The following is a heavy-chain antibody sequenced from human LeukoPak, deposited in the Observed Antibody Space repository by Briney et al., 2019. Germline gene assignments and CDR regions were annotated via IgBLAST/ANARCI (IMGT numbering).Heavy chain of an antibody. D-gene: IGHD5-12*01. CDR2: IYPGDSDT. J-gene: IGHJ6*02. Sequence: GESLKISCKGSGYSFTSYWIGWVRQMPGKGLEWMGIIYPGDSDTRYSPSFQGQVTISAHKSISTAYLQWSSLKASDTAMYYCARQEQDIANYYYYGMDVWGQGTTVTVSS. CDR3: ARQEQDIANYYYYGMDV. V-gene: IGHV5-51*01. CDR1: GYSFTSYW.